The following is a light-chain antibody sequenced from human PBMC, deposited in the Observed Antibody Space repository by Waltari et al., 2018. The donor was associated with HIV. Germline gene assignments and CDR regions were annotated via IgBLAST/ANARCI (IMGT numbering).Light chain of an antibody. CDR1: RSNIADIY. CDR3: ASWDDSLRNWV. V-gene: IGLV1-47*01. CDR2: RNY. Sequence: QSVLTQPPSASGTPGQRVTISCSGSRSNIADIYVYQYQQLPGTAPKLLIDRNYQRPSGVPDRFSGSKSGTSASRAISGLRSEDEGDFYCASWDDSLRNWVFGGGTKLTVL. J-gene: IGLJ3*02.